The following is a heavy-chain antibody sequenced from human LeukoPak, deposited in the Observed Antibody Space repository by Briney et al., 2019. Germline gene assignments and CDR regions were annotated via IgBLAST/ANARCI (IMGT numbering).Heavy chain of an antibody. CDR2: IYYSGST. Sequence: PSETLSVTCTVSGGSISSSSYYWGWIRQPPGKGLEWIGSIYYSGSTYYNPSLKSRVTISVDTSKNQFSLKLSSVTAADTAVYYCARHSYYDTSGYYGRPFDYWGQGTLVTVSS. CDR3: ARHSYYDTSGYYGRPFDY. CDR1: GGSISSSSYY. V-gene: IGHV4-39*01. D-gene: IGHD3-22*01. J-gene: IGHJ4*02.